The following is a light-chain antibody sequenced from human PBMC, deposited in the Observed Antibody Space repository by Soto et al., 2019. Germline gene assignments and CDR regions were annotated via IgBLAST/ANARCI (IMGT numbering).Light chain of an antibody. V-gene: IGKV3-20*01. CDR2: GAS. CDR1: QSVSSY. Sequence: EVVLTQSPATLSLSPGERATLSCRASQSVSSYLAWYQQKSGQAPRLLIYGASSRATGIPDRFSGTGSETDFTLTISRLEPEDFAVYYCQQYGSSGTFGQGTKVDIK. CDR3: QQYGSSGT. J-gene: IGKJ1*01.